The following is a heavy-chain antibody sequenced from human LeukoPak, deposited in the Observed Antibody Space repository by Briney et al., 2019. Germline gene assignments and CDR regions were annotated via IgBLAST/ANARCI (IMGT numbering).Heavy chain of an antibody. CDR2: IYSKTNSTNT. CDR3: TTELDGGPNN. Sequence: PGGSLTLSCAASGFPFSNAWMSWVRQAPGKGLEWVGRIYSKTNSTNTDYAAPVKGRFTISRDDSKNTLYLQMNSLKTEDTAVYYCTTELDGGPNNWGQGTLVAVSS. J-gene: IGHJ4*02. V-gene: IGHV3-15*01. D-gene: IGHD1/OR15-1a*01. CDR1: GFPFSNAW.